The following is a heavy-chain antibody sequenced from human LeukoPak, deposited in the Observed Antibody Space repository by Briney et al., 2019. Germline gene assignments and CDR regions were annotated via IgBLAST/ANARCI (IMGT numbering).Heavy chain of an antibody. CDR3: ARAEPVTIFGSYYYYGMDV. CDR1: GYTFTSYG. Sequence: ASVKFSCKASGYTFTSYGISWGRQAPGQGHEWMGWISTYNGNTDYAQKLRGRVSMTTDTSTSTAYRELRSLRSDDTAVYYCARAEPVTIFGSYYYYGMDVWGQGTTVTVS. J-gene: IGHJ6*02. V-gene: IGHV1-18*01. D-gene: IGHD3-3*01. CDR2: ISTYNGNT.